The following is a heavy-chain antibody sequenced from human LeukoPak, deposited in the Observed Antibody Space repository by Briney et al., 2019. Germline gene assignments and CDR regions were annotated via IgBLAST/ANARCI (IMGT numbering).Heavy chain of an antibody. CDR2: VSHIATT. CDR1: GDSISSYY. V-gene: IGHV4-59*01. CDR3: ARPPHYYDTSGYSV. Sequence: SETLSLTCTVSGDSISSYYWSWLRQPPGKRLDWIGYVSHIATTNYNPSLKSRVTISVDTSKNQFSLRLNSVTAADTAVYYCARPPHYYDTSGYSVWGQGTLVTVSS. D-gene: IGHD3-22*01. J-gene: IGHJ4*02.